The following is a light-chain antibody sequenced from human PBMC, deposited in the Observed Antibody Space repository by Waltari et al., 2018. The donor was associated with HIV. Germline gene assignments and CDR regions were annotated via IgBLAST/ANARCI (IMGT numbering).Light chain of an antibody. V-gene: IGKV3-20*01. CDR1: QNVNSNY. J-gene: IGKJ4*01. CDR2: GAS. Sequence: NVLTQSPGTLSLSPGERAPLSCRASQNVNSNYLAWYQQRPGQAPRLLIYGASTRATGIPDRFSGSGSGTDFTLTISRLEPEDFAVFYCQQYGSSPITFGGGTKVEIK. CDR3: QQYGSSPIT.